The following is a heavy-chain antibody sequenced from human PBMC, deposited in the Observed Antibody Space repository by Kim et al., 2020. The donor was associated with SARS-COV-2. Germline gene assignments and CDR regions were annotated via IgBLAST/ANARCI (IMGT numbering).Heavy chain of an antibody. CDR2: STGNYR. CDR3: ARGAGGP. D-gene: IGHD6-13*01. V-gene: IGHV3-21*01. Sequence: STGNYRDYADAVTGRVTISRDNAQNSLFLQINSVRAEDTGVYYCARGAGGPWGQGTLVTVSS. J-gene: IGHJ5*02.